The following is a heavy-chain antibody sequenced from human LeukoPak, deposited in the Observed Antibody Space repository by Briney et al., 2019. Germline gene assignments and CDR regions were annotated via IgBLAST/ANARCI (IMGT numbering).Heavy chain of an antibody. D-gene: IGHD2/OR15-2a*01. V-gene: IGHV3-7*03. CDR3: AKVGTVYFPLDF. Sequence: PGGSLRLSCAASGFTFSSYWMSWVRQAPGKGLEWVANIKQDGSEKYYVDSVKGRFTISRDNSKNTLYLQMNSLRAGDTAVYYCAKVGTVYFPLDFWGQGTLVTVSS. J-gene: IGHJ4*02. CDR1: GFTFSSYW. CDR2: IKQDGSEK.